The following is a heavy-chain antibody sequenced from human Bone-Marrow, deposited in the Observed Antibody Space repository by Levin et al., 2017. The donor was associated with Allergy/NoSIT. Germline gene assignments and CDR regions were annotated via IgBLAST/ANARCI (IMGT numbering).Heavy chain of an antibody. J-gene: IGHJ4*02. V-gene: IGHV1-69*04. CDR1: GGSFSDYA. Sequence: GASVKVSCKASGGSFSDYAISWVRQAPGQGLEWVGRIIPLGGMANYAQKFQGRVTVTADTSTRTAYMELSSLRSEDTAVYYCARVGCSETYCYFEYWGQGTLVTVSS. CDR2: IIPLGGMA. D-gene: IGHD2-15*01. CDR3: ARVGCSETYCYFEY.